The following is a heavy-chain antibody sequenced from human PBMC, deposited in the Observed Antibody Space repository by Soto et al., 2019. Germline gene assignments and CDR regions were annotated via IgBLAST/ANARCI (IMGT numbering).Heavy chain of an antibody. J-gene: IGHJ4*02. CDR3: ARGYRALGVGYFDY. CDR2: IYYSGST. CDR1: GGSISSGGYY. D-gene: IGHD1-1*01. V-gene: IGHV4-31*03. Sequence: QVQLQESGPGLVKPSQTLSLTCTVSGGSISSGGYYWSWIRQHPGKGLEWIGYIYYSGSTYYNPSLKSRGPISVDTSKNPFSLKLSSVTAADTAVYYCARGYRALGVGYFDYWGQGTMVTVSS.